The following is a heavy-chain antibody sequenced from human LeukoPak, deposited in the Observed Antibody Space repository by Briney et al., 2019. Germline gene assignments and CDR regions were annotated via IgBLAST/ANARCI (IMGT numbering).Heavy chain of an antibody. Sequence: ASVKVSCKASGGTFSSYAISWVRQAPGQGLEWMGGIIPIFGTANYAQKFQGRVTITADESTSTAYMELSSLRSEDTAVYYCARGPYDILTGYYTANWFDPWGQGTLVTVSS. CDR2: IIPIFGTA. CDR1: GGTFSSYA. CDR3: ARGPYDILTGYYTANWFDP. J-gene: IGHJ5*02. V-gene: IGHV1-69*13. D-gene: IGHD3-9*01.